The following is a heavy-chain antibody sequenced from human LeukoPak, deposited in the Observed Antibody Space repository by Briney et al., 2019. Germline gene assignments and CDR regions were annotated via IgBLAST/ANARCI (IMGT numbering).Heavy chain of an antibody. CDR2: IYHSGST. Sequence: PSETLSLTCGVSGYSISSGYYWGWIRQPPGKGLEWIGSIYHSGSTYYNPSLKSRVTISVDASKNQFSLELTSVTAADTAVYYCARHPYSSSYYFGYWGQGTLVTVSS. D-gene: IGHD6-6*01. V-gene: IGHV4-38-2*01. CDR3: ARHPYSSSYYFGY. J-gene: IGHJ4*02. CDR1: GYSISSGYY.